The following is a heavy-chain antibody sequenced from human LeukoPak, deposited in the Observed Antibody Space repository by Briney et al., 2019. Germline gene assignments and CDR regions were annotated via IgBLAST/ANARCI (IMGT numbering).Heavy chain of an antibody. J-gene: IGHJ4*02. V-gene: IGHV4-39*01. CDR1: GGSVSNSSYS. D-gene: IGHD6-13*01. Sequence: PSETLSLTCTVSGGSVSNSSYSWGWIRQPPGKGLEWIVSIYFPGTTYCNPSLKSRVTISIDTAKNQFSLKLTAVTAADTAVYCCARHSRWYGTFHNWGQGTLVTVSS. CDR3: ARHSRWYGTFHN. CDR2: IYFPGTT.